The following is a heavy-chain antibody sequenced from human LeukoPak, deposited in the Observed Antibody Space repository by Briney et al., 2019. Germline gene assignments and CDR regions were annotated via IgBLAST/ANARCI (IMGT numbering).Heavy chain of an antibody. CDR1: GFTLSNAW. CDR3: AREVGDSDV. CDR2: IRSKAYGGTT. V-gene: IGHV3-49*04. D-gene: IGHD2-21*01. J-gene: IGHJ6*04. Sequence: GGSLRLSCAASGFTLSNAWMNWVRQAPGKGLEWVGFIRSKAYGGTTEYAASVKGRFTISRDDSKSIAYLQMNSLKTEDTAVYYCAREVGDSDVWGKGTTVTVSS.